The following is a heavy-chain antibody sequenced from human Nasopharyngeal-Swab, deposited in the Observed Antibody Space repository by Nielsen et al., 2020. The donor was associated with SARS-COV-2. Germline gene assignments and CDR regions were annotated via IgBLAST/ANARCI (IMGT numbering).Heavy chain of an antibody. CDR3: ASGPSYSRFDF. Sequence: GESLKISCAASGFTFTDYYMSWIRQAPGKGLEWISYISDSGTTKYADSVKGRFTISRDNAQNSVYLQWNSQRAEDTAVYYCASGPSYSRFDFWGQGSLVTVSS. J-gene: IGHJ5*01. V-gene: IGHV3-11*01. CDR1: GFTFTDYY. D-gene: IGHD1-26*01. CDR2: ISDSGTT.